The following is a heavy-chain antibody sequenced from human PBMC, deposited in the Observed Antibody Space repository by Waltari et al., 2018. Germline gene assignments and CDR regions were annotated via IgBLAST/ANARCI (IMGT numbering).Heavy chain of an antibody. CDR3: ARESSSEYFDY. CDR2: IKQDGSEK. V-gene: IGHV3-7*01. Sequence: EVQLVESGGGLVQPGGSLRLSCAASGFTFSSYWMSWVRQAPGKGLEWVANIKQDGSEKYYVDSVNGRFTISRDNAKNSLYLQMNSLRAEDTAVYYCARESSSEYFDYWGQGTLVTVSS. D-gene: IGHD2-2*01. J-gene: IGHJ4*02. CDR1: GFTFSSYW.